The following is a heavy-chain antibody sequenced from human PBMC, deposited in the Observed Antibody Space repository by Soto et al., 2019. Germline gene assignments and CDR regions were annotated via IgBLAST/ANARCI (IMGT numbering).Heavy chain of an antibody. CDR1: GAALNSGNYY. CDR2: IYVTGAV. D-gene: IGHD2-21*01. J-gene: IGHJ5*02. V-gene: IGHV4-31*03. Sequence: SETLSLTCSVSGAALNSGNYYWSWIRQVAGKGLEWIGHIYVTGAVDYNPSLRDRITISQDTSERQFSLNLRLVTAADTAVYYCARLRIATNNYKWFDPWGQGTLVTVSS. CDR3: ARLRIATNNYKWFDP.